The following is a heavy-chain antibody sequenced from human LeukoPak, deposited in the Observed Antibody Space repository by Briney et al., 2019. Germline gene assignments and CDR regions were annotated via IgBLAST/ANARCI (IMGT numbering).Heavy chain of an antibody. CDR3: AKDVGIAAAGYFDY. CDR2: ISWNSGSM. V-gene: IGHV3-9*01. J-gene: IGHJ4*02. D-gene: IGHD6-13*01. Sequence: GGSLRLSCAASGFTFDDYAMHWVRQAPGKGLEWVSGISWNSGSMGYADSVKGRFTISRDNAKNSLYLQMNSLRAEDTALYYCAKDVGIAAAGYFDYWGQGTLVTVSS. CDR1: GFTFDDYA.